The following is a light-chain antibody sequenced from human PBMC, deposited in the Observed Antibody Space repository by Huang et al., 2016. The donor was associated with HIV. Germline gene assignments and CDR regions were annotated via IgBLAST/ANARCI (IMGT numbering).Light chain of an antibody. CDR2: DAS. CDR3: QQRSNWRT. J-gene: IGKJ5*01. Sequence: EIVLTQSPATLSLSPGERATLSCRASQSVSSYLAWYQQKPGQAPRRLIYDASNRATGISAMFSGSGSGTDFTLTISSLEPEYFAVYYCQQRSNWRTFGQGTRLEIK. CDR1: QSVSSY. V-gene: IGKV3-11*01.